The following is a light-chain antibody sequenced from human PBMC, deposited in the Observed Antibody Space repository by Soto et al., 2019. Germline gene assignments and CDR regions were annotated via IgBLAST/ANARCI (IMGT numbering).Light chain of an antibody. CDR3: QQRANWPLT. V-gene: IGKV3-11*01. CDR1: QSVSSY. CDR2: DAS. Sequence: EIVLTQSPATLSLSPRDRATLSCRASQSVSSYLAWYQQKPGQAPRLLIYDASNRATGIPARFNGSGSGTDFTLTISSLEPEDFAVYYCQQRANWPLTFGGGTKVEIK. J-gene: IGKJ4*01.